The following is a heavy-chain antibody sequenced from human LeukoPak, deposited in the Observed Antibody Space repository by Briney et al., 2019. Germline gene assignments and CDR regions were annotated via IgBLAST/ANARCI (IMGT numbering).Heavy chain of an antibody. CDR2: INPSGGST. Sequence: ASVKVSCKASGYTFTSYYMHWVRQAPGQGLEWKGIINPSGGSTTYAQKFQGRVTMTRDTSTSTVFMELSSLRSEDTAVYSCARGSGLDSFDYWGQGTLVTVSS. J-gene: IGHJ4*02. CDR1: GYTFTSYY. V-gene: IGHV1-46*01. CDR3: ARGSGLDSFDY. D-gene: IGHD6-19*01.